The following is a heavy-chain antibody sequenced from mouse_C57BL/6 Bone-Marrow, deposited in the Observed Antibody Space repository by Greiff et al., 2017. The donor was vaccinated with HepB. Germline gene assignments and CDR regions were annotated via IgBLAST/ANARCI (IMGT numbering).Heavy chain of an antibody. J-gene: IGHJ4*01. CDR2: ISYSGST. CDR3: ARFNYSNYGAMDY. D-gene: IGHD2-5*01. CDR1: GYSITSDY. Sequence: EVMLVESGPGLAKPSQTLSLTCSVTGYSITSDYWNWIRKFPGNKLEYMGYISYSGSTYYNPSLKSRISITRDTSKNQYYLQLNSVTTEDTATYYCARFNYSNYGAMDYWGQGTSVTVSS. V-gene: IGHV3-8*01.